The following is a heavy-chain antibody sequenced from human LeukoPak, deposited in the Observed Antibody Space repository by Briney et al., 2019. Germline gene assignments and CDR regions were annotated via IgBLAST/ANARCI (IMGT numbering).Heavy chain of an antibody. CDR3: ARSSRDGYCSGGSCYHGMDV. CDR1: GFTFSSYA. Sequence: GGSLRLSCAASGFTFSSYAMHWVRQAPGKGLEWVAVISYDGSNKYYADSVKGRFTISRDNSKNTLYLQMNSLRAEDTAVYYCARSSRDGYCSGGSCYHGMDVWGQGTTVTVSS. J-gene: IGHJ6*02. D-gene: IGHD2-15*01. V-gene: IGHV3-30*14. CDR2: ISYDGSNK.